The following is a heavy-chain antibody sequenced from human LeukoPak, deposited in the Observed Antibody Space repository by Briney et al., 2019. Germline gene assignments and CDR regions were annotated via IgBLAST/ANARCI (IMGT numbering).Heavy chain of an antibody. J-gene: IGHJ3*02. CDR3: ARGGSYLSAFDI. D-gene: IGHD1-26*01. Sequence: GGSLRLSCAASGFTFDDHGMSWVRQVPGKGLEWVSGIKWDGGSTGYADSVKGRFTISRDNSKNTLYLQMNSLRAEDTAVYYCARGGSYLSAFDIWGQGTMVTVSS. V-gene: IGHV3-20*04. CDR2: IKWDGGST. CDR1: GFTFDDHG.